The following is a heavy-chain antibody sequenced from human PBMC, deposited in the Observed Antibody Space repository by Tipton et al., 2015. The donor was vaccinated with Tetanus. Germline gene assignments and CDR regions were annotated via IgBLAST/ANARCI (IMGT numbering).Heavy chain of an antibody. D-gene: IGHD1-26*01. J-gene: IGHJ3*02. Sequence: SLRLSCAASGFTFSSYAMSWVRQAPGKGLEWVSAISGSGGSTYYADSVKGRFTISRDNSKNTLYLQMNSLRAEDTAVYYCAKWGLVGATLEEGDDAFDIWGQGTMVPVSS. CDR2: ISGSGGST. CDR3: AKWGLVGATLEEGDDAFDI. CDR1: GFTFSSYA. V-gene: IGHV3-23*01.